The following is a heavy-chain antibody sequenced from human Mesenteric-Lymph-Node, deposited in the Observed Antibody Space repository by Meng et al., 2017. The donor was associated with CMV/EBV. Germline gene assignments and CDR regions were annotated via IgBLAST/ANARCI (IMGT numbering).Heavy chain of an antibody. CDR2: IYYSGTT. J-gene: IGHJ4*02. Sequence: SETLSLTCTVSGGSISSFYWAWVRQSPGKGLEWIGHIYYSGTTNYNPSLKSRVTISVDTSKNQLSLKLTSVTAADTAVYYCARGYCSGGSCYSSYWGQGTLVTVSS. V-gene: IGHV4-59*01. D-gene: IGHD2-15*01. CDR3: ARGYCSGGSCYSSY. CDR1: GGSISSFY.